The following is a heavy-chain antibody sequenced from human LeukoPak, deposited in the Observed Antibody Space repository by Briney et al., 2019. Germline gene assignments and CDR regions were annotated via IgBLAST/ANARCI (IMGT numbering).Heavy chain of an antibody. CDR2: IYISGST. V-gene: IGHV4-4*07. J-gene: IGHJ4*02. CDR3: ATFSSSWFFDY. CDR1: GGSISNYY. Sequence: PSETLSLTCTVSGGSISNYYGSWIRQPAGKGLEWIGHIYISGSTNYNPSLKSRVTMSVDKSKSQFSLKLRSVTAADTAVYYCATFSSSWFFDYWGQGTLVTVSS. D-gene: IGHD6-13*01.